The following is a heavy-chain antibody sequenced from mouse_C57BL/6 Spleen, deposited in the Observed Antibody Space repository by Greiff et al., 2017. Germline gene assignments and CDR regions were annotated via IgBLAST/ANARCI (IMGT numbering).Heavy chain of an antibody. V-gene: IGHV1-9*01. J-gene: IGHJ2*01. CDR1: GYTFTGYW. D-gene: IGHD1-1*01. CDR2: ILPGSGST. Sequence: QVQLQQSGAELMKPGASVKLSCKATGYTFTGYWIEWVKQRPGHGLEWIGEILPGSGSTNYNEKFKHKATFTADTYSNTAYMQLISLTTEDSAIYYCASSFGTTVVATNYFDYWGQGTTLTVSS. CDR3: ASSFGTTVVATNYFDY.